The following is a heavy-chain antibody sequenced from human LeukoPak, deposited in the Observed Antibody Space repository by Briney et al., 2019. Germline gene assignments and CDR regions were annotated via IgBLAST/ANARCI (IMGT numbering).Heavy chain of an antibody. V-gene: IGHV3-23*01. Sequence: GGSLRLSCATSGFSFNNDWMDWVRQAPGKGLEWVSSISGSGGGTFYADFVKGRFTISRDNSKNTLYLQMNSLRAEDTAVYYCAKSAYSTAWYVGYWGQGTLVTVSS. CDR3: AKSAYSTAWYVGY. J-gene: IGHJ4*02. CDR2: ISGSGGGT. CDR1: GFSFNNDW. D-gene: IGHD6-19*01.